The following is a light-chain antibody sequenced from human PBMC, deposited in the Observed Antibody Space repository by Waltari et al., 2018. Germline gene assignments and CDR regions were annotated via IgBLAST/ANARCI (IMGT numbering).Light chain of an antibody. V-gene: IGKV3-20*01. CDR1: QSVSKY. Sequence: SCRASQSVSKYLAWYQQKPGQAPRLLIFGVSSRATGIPDRFSGSGSGTDLSLTISRVEPEDFAVYYCQQYVSLPATFGQGTKVEIE. CDR2: GVS. CDR3: QQYVSLPAT. J-gene: IGKJ1*01.